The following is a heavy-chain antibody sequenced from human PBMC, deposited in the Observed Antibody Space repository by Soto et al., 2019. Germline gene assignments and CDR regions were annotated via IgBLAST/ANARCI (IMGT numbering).Heavy chain of an antibody. D-gene: IGHD5-12*01. CDR1: GYSFVSYW. CDR3: ARTDGYEIGY. Sequence: LGESLKISCKGSGYSFVSYWIAWVRQMAGKGLEWMGIIYPGDSDTTYSPSFQGQVTMSVEKSITTVYLQWSSLKAWDTAMYYCARTDGYEIGYWGPGALVTASS. CDR2: IYPGDSDT. V-gene: IGHV5-51*01. J-gene: IGHJ4*02.